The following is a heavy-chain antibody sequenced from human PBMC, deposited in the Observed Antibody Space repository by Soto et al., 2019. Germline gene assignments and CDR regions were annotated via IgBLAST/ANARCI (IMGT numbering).Heavy chain of an antibody. Sequence: PSETLSLTCTVSGGSISSSRYYWGWIRQPPGKGLEWIGSIYYSGSTYYKPSLTSRVIISVDTSKNQFSLNLTSVTAADTAIYYCARLPSDFWSGYYEDYWGQGSLVTVSS. V-gene: IGHV4-39*01. CDR3: ARLPSDFWSGYYEDY. D-gene: IGHD3-3*01. CDR1: GGSISSSRYY. CDR2: IYYSGST. J-gene: IGHJ4*02.